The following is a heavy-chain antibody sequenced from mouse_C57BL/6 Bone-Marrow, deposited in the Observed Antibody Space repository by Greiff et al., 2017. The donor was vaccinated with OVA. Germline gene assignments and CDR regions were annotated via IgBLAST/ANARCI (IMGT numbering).Heavy chain of an antibody. CDR1: GFTFSDYG. Sequence: EVKVVESGGGLVKPGGSLKLSCAASGFTFSDYGMHWVRQAPEKGLEWVAYISSGSSTIYSADTVKGRFTISRENAKNTLFLQMTSRGSEDTARDYCANDYAMDYGGQGTSVTVSS. V-gene: IGHV5-17*01. CDR3: ANDYAMDY. J-gene: IGHJ4*01. CDR2: ISSGSSTI.